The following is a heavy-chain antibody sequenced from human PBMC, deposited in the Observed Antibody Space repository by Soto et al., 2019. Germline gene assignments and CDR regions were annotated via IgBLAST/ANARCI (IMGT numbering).Heavy chain of an antibody. V-gene: IGHV5-51*01. D-gene: IGHD2-15*01. J-gene: IGHJ4*02. CDR1: GYTFSNFW. CDR2: IYPGDSET. CDR3: ARSPRSSPYFDY. Sequence: ESLKISCQCSGYTFSNFWIAWVRQLPGKGLEYMGIIYPGDSETRYSPSFHGKVTISADRSIGTAYLQWSSLEASDSAFYFCARSPRSSPYFDYWGQGALVTVSS.